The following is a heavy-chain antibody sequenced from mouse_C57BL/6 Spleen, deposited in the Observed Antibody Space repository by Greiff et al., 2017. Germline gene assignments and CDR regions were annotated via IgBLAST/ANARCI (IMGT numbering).Heavy chain of an antibody. V-gene: IGHV3-6*01. CDR3: ASSSAWYYDV. D-gene: IGHD1-1*01. CDR1: VYSITSGYY. Sequence: EVKLMESGPGLVKPSQSLSFTCSVTVYSITSGYYWNWIRQFPGNKLEWMGYISYDGSNNYNPSLKNRISITRDTSKNQFFLKLNSVTTVDTATYTYASSSAWYYDVWGTGTTVTVSS. CDR2: ISYDGSN. J-gene: IGHJ1*03.